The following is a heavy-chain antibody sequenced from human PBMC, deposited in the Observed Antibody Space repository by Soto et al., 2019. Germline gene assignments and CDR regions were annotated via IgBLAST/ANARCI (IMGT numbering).Heavy chain of an antibody. D-gene: IGHD2-2*01. CDR1: GFTFSNYA. CDR2: ISGNGGST. V-gene: IGHV3-23*01. Sequence: GGSLRLSCAASGFTFSNYAMGWVRQAPGKGLEWVSTISGNGGSTYYADSVKGRFTISRDNSKNMLFLQINSLRDDDSAAYYCAKRPASIITFDYWGQGTPVTVS. CDR3: AKRPASIITFDY. J-gene: IGHJ4*02.